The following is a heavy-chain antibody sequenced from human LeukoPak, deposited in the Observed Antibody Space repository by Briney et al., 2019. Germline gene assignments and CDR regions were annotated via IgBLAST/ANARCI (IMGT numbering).Heavy chain of an antibody. J-gene: IGHJ4*02. CDR1: GYTFTGYY. D-gene: IGHD3-9*01. Sequence: GASVKVSCKASGYTFTGYYMHWVRQAPGQGLEWMGWINPNSGGTNYAQKFQGRVTMTRDTSISTAYMELSRLRSDDTAVYYCATYDILTGYTLAYWGQGTLVTVSS. CDR3: ATYDILTGYTLAY. CDR2: INPNSGGT. V-gene: IGHV1-2*02.